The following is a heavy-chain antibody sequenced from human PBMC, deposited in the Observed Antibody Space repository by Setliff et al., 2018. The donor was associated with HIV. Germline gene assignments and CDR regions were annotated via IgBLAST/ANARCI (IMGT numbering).Heavy chain of an antibody. V-gene: IGHV3-73*01. J-gene: IGHJ6*03. Sequence: PGGSLRLSCATSGFSFSNYAMAWVRQAPGKGLEWVGRIRSKADKYATDYGASAKGRFIISRDDSKNTAYLQMNSLKTEDTAVYYCSRHDYSEGYYYYLDVWGKGTTVTVSS. CDR1: GFSFSNYA. CDR2: IRSKADKYAT. D-gene: IGHD4-4*01. CDR3: SRHDYSEGYYYYLDV.